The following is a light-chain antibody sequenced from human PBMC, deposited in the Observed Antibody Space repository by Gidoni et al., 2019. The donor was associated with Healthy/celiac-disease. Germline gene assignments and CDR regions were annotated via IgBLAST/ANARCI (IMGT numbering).Light chain of an antibody. CDR1: HSVSSSY. CDR3: QQYGSSLLT. V-gene: IGKV3-20*01. CDR2: GAS. Sequence: EIVLTHSPDTLSLSPGARATLSCRASHSVSSSYLDWYQQKPGQAPRLLIYGASSRATGIPDRFSGSGSGTDFTLTISRLEPEDFAVYYCQQYGSSLLTFGPGTKVDIK. J-gene: IGKJ3*01.